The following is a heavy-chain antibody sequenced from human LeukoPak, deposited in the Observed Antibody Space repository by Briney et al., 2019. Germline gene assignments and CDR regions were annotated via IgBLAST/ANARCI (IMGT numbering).Heavy chain of an antibody. CDR1: GYSISSGYY. V-gene: IGHV4-38-2*02. CDR2: IYHSGST. Sequence: PSETLSLTCTVSGYSISSGYYWGWIRQPPGKGLEWIGSIYHSGSTYYNPSLKSRVTILVDTSKNQFSLKLSSVTDADTALYYCARAMRMTTVTTNYYYGMDVWGQGSTVTVSS. CDR3: ARAMRMTTVTTNYYYGMDV. J-gene: IGHJ6*02. D-gene: IGHD4-17*01.